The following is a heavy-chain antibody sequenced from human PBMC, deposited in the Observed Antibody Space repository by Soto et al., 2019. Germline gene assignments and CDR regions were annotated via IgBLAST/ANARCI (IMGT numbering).Heavy chain of an antibody. CDR3: AATDYYYYYGMDV. CDR1: GGSISSYY. V-gene: IGHV4-59*01. Sequence: QVQLQESGPGLVKPSETLSLTCTVSGGSISSYYWSWIRQPPGKGLEWIGYIYYSGSTNYNPSLKSRVTISVDTSKNQFSLKLSSVTAADTAVYYCAATDYYYYYGMDVWGKGTTVTVSS. CDR2: IYYSGST. J-gene: IGHJ6*04.